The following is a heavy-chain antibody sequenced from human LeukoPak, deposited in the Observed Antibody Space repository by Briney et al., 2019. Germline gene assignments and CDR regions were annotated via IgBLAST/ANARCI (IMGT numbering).Heavy chain of an antibody. CDR1: GFTFSSYS. V-gene: IGHV3-20*04. CDR3: ARDYGSILTGYYNY. J-gene: IGHJ4*02. D-gene: IGHD3-9*01. Sequence: GGSLRLSCAASGFTFSSYSMNWVRHAPGKGLEWVSGINWNGGSTGYADSVKGRFTISRDKAKNSLYLQMTSLRAEDTALYSCARDYGSILTGYYNYWGQGTLVTVSS. CDR2: INWNGGST.